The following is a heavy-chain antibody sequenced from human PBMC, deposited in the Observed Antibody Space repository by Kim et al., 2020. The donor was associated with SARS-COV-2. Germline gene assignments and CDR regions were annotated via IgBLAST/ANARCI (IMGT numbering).Heavy chain of an antibody. J-gene: IGHJ4*02. V-gene: IGHV3-9*01. CDR2: ISWHSGSI. Sequence: GGSLRLYCAASGFTFDDYAMHWVRQAPGKGLEWVSGISWHSGSIGYADSVKGRFTISRDNAKNSLYLQMNSLRAEDTALYYCAKDTPKDYWGQGTLVTVSS. CDR1: GFTFDDYA. CDR3: AKDTPKDY.